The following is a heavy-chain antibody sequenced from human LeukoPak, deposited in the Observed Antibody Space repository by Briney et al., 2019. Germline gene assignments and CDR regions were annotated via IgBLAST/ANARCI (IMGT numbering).Heavy chain of an antibody. J-gene: IGHJ4*02. CDR3: ARDPEGDYDSSAYYDSGYFDY. CDR1: GFIFSNFA. V-gene: IGHV3-30*04. D-gene: IGHD3-22*01. CDR2: ISYDGSNE. Sequence: PVGSLRLSCAASGFIFSNFAMHWVRQAPGKGLEWVAVISYDGSNEYYADSVKGRFTISRDNSKNTLYLQMNSLRVEDTAVYYCARDPEGDYDSSAYYDSGYFDYWGQGALVTVSS.